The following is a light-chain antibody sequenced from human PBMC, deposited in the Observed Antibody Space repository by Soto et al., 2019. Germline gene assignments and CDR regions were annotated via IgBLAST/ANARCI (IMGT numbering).Light chain of an antibody. J-gene: IGKJ1*01. CDR1: QSISRY. CDR3: QKYGSSPPT. CDR2: GES. Sequence: IVLTQSPGTLSMSPGERTTLSCRASQSISRYLAWYQQKPGQGPRLLIYGESSRATGTPDRFSGSGSGTDLTLTINRLEPEDFALYYCQKYGSSPPTFGQGTKVDIK. V-gene: IGKV3-20*01.